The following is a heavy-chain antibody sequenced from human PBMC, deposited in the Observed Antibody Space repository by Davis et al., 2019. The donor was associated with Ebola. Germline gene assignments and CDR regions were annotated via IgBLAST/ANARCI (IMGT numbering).Heavy chain of an antibody. CDR2: IYPGDSDT. Sequence: GESLKISRKGSGYSFTSYWIGWVRQIPGKGLEWKGIIYPGDSDTRYSPSFQGQVTISADKSISTAYLQWSSLKASDTAMYYCARRGRDSSGWYPVRRYLYYFDYWGQGTLVTVSS. J-gene: IGHJ4*02. CDR1: GYSFTSYW. CDR3: ARRGRDSSGWYPVRRYLYYFDY. V-gene: IGHV5-51*01. D-gene: IGHD6-19*01.